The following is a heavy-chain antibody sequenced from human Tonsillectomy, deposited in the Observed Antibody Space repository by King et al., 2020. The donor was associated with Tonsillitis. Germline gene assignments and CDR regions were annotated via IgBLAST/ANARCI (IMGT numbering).Heavy chain of an antibody. CDR2: IWYDGSNK. CDR3: ARDKSPYYDILTAYSNAPGY. D-gene: IGHD3-9*01. Sequence: VQLVESGGGVVQPGRSLRLSCAASGFTFISYGMHWVRQAPGKGLEWVAVIWYDGSNKYNADSVKGRFTISRNNSRKPLYLKMNSLRAEDTAVYYCARDKSPYYDILTAYSNAPGYWGQGTLVTVSS. CDR1: GFTFISYG. V-gene: IGHV3-33*01. J-gene: IGHJ4*02.